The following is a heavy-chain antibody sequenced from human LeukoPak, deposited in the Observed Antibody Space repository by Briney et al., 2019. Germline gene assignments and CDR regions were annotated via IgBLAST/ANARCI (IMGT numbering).Heavy chain of an antibody. CDR2: ISSSGTTK. CDR1: GFTFSSYE. J-gene: IGHJ6*03. V-gene: IGHV3-48*03. CDR3: ARGLLLWFGELSPMDV. Sequence: PGGSLRLSCVASGFTFSSYEMNWVRQAPGKGLEWVSYISSSGTTKYYADSVKGRFTISRDNAKNSLYLQMNSLRAEDTAVYYCARGLLLWFGELSPMDVWGKGTTVTISS. D-gene: IGHD3-10*01.